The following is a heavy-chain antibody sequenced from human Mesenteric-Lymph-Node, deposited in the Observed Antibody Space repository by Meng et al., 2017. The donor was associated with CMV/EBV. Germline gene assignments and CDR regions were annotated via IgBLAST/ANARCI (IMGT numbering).Heavy chain of an antibody. J-gene: IGHJ4*02. CDR2: IYYSGST. CDR1: GGSISSSSYY. CDR3: ARYAKSANFDY. V-gene: IGHV4-39*07. Sequence: SETLSLTCTVSGGSISSSSYYWGWIRQPPGKGLEWIGSIYYSGSTYYNPSLKSRVTISVDTSKNQFSLKLSSVTAADTAVYYCARYAKSANFDYWGQGTLVTVSS.